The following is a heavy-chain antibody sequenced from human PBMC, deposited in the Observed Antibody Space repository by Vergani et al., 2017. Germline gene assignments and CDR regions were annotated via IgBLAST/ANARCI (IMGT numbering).Heavy chain of an antibody. CDR2: LYASGST. J-gene: IGHJ4*02. CDR3: ARRTTMVRGVLEIARYYFDY. V-gene: IGHV4-38-2*01. Sequence: QVQLQESGPGLVKPSETLSLICDVFAFISNGHYWGWIRQSPEKGLEWIGSLYASGSTYYSPSLKSRVAISIDTSKNHFSLRLRSVTAADTAVYYCARRTTMVRGVLEIARYYFDYWGQGTLVTVSS. CDR1: AFISNGHY. D-gene: IGHD3-10*01.